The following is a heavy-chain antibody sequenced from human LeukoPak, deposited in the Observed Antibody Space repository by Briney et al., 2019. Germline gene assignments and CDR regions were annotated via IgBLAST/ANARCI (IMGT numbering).Heavy chain of an antibody. V-gene: IGHV3-9*01. D-gene: IGHD3-22*01. J-gene: IGHJ4*02. CDR1: GFTFDDYA. CDR2: ISWNSGSI. Sequence: GGSLRLSCAASGFTFDDYAMHWVRQAPGKGLEWVSGISWNSGSIGYADSVKGRFTISRDNAKNSLYLQMNSLRAEDTAVYYCASYDSSGIDYWGQGTLVTVSS. CDR3: ASYDSSGIDY.